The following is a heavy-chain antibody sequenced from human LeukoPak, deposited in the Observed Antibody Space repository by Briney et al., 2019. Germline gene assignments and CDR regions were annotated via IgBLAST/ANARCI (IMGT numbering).Heavy chain of an antibody. CDR3: ARDGPSYCSGGSCYGYYGMDV. Sequence: SETLSLTCTVSGGSISSGGYYWSWIRQHPGKGLEWIGYIYYSGSTYYNPSLKSRVTISVDTSKNQFSLKLSSVTAADTAVYYCARDGPSYCSGGSCYGYYGMDVWGKGTTVTASS. J-gene: IGHJ6*04. CDR2: IYYSGST. CDR1: GGSISSGGYY. D-gene: IGHD2-15*01. V-gene: IGHV4-31*03.